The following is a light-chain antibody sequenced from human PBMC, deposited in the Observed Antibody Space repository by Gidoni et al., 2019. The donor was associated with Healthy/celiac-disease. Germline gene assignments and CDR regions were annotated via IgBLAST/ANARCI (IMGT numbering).Light chain of an antibody. CDR2: QDN. CDR1: RLGDKY. Sequence: PGQTASISCSGDRLGDKYASWYQQKPGQSPLLVIYQDNKRPSGIPERFSGSNSGNTASLTISGTQAMDEAAYYCQAWDSSTHVVFGGGTKLTVL. V-gene: IGLV3-1*01. J-gene: IGLJ2*01. CDR3: QAWDSSTHVV.